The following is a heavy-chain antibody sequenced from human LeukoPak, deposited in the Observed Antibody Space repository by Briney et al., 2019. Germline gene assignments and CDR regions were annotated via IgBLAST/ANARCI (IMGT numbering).Heavy chain of an antibody. D-gene: IGHD6-13*01. CDR1: GFTFSTYN. J-gene: IGHJ3*02. CDR3: ARDRYSTSLDAFDI. CDR2: ISPSSSYI. Sequence: PGGSLRLSCAASGFTFSTYNINWVRQAPGRGLEWVSSISPSSSYIYYAVSVKGQFTISRDNAKNSLYLQMNSLRAEDTAVYYCARDRYSTSLDAFDIWGQGTMVTVSS. V-gene: IGHV3-21*01.